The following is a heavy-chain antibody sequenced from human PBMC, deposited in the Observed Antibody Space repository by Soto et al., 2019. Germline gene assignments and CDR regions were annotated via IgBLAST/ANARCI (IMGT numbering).Heavy chain of an antibody. Sequence: EVQLVESGGGLVQPGGSLRLSCAASGFTFSSYWMHWVRQAPGKGLVWVSRINSDGSSTSYADSVKGRFTISRDNAKNQLYLQMNSLRAEDTAVYYCARDPLVRSVVAATPQWYFDLWGRGTLVTVSS. CDR1: GFTFSSYW. J-gene: IGHJ2*01. CDR2: INSDGSST. V-gene: IGHV3-74*01. D-gene: IGHD2-15*01. CDR3: ARDPLVRSVVAATPQWYFDL.